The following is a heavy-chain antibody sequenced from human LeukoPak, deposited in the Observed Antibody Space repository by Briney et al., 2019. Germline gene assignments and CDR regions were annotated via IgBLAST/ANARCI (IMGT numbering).Heavy chain of an antibody. D-gene: IGHD6-19*01. CDR2: ISTGSSSV. J-gene: IGHJ4*02. CDR3: ARGTSSGWFYADY. Sequence: GGSLRLSCAASGFTFSLYTMNWVRQAPGKGLEWVSYISTGSSSVYYADSVKGRFTISRDNAKNSLYLQMNSLRAEDTAVYYCARGTSSGWFYADYWGQGTLVTVSS. CDR1: GFTFSLYT. V-gene: IGHV3-48*04.